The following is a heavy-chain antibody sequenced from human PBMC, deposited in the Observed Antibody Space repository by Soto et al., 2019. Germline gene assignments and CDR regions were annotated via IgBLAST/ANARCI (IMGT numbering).Heavy chain of an antibody. V-gene: IGHV3-7*01. CDR1: GFSINTYW. CDR2: INPEGNAK. J-gene: IGHJ4*02. Sequence: GGSLRLSCSGFGFSINTYWMNRIRQTPGKGLEWVANINPEGNAKTYVDPVKGRFIVSRGNTRNSLDLQMNSLRVEDSAVYFCAAWDISNIWGQGILVTVSS. CDR3: AAWDISNI. D-gene: IGHD2-15*01.